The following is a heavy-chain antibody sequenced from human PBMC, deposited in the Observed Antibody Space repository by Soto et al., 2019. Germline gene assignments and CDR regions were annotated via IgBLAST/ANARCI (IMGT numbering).Heavy chain of an antibody. D-gene: IGHD2-2*01. J-gene: IGHJ4*02. Sequence: ASVKVSCKASGGTFSGYAISWVRQAPGQGLEWMGGIIPIFGTANYAQKFQGRVTITADESTSTAYMELSSLRSEDTAVYYCARDTYCSSTSCYPYYWGQGTLVTVSS. CDR3: ARDTYCSSTSCYPYY. CDR1: GGTFSGYA. V-gene: IGHV1-69*13. CDR2: IIPIFGTA.